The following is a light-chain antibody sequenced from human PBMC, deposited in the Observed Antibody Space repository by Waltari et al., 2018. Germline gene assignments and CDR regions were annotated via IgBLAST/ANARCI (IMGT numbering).Light chain of an antibody. J-gene: IGKJ1*01. CDR3: QHYVRLPAT. CDR2: GAS. CDR1: HSVCTS. V-gene: IGKV3-20*01. Sequence: EVVLTQSPGTLSLSPGERATLACRASHSVCTSLSWFQQKPGQAPRLLIYGASRRATGIPDRFSGSGSGTDFSLTISRLEPEDFAVYYCQHYVRLPATFGQGTKVEI.